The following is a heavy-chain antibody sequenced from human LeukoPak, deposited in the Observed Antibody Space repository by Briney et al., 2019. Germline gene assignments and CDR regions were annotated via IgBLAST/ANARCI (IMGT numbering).Heavy chain of an antibody. Sequence: GGSLRLSCAASGFTFSSYAMSWVRQAPGKGLEWVSAISGSGGSTYYADSVKGRFTISRDNSKNTLYLQMNSLRAEDTAVYYCAKDRDDLAYSSGPGAFDIWGQGTMVTVSS. D-gene: IGHD6-19*01. J-gene: IGHJ3*02. V-gene: IGHV3-23*01. CDR1: GFTFSSYA. CDR3: AKDRDDLAYSSGPGAFDI. CDR2: ISGSGGST.